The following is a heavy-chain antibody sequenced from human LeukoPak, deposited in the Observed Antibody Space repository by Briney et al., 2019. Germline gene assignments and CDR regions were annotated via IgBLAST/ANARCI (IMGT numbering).Heavy chain of an antibody. D-gene: IGHD1-1*01. J-gene: IGHJ6*02. Sequence: PGGSLRLSCAASGFTFSSYAMHWVRQAPGKGLEWVAVISYDGSNKYCADSVKGRFTISRDNSKNTPYLQMNSLRAEDTAVYYCAGELDYYGMDVWGQGTTVTVSS. CDR3: AGELDYYGMDV. V-gene: IGHV3-30-3*01. CDR2: ISYDGSNK. CDR1: GFTFSSYA.